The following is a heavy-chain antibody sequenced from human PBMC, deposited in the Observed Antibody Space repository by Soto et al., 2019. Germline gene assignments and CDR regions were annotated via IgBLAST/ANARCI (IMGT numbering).Heavy chain of an antibody. Sequence: QVQLVESGGGVVQPGRSLRLSCAASGFTFSSYGMHWVRQAPGKGLEWVAVISYGGSNKYYADSVKGRFTISRDNSKNTQYLQMNNLRAEDTAVYYWAKDNCISTSCYRLYNWFDPWGQGTLVTVSS. CDR1: GFTFSSYG. D-gene: IGHD2-2*01. J-gene: IGHJ5*02. CDR2: ISYGGSNK. V-gene: IGHV3-30*18. CDR3: AKDNCISTSCYRLYNWFDP.